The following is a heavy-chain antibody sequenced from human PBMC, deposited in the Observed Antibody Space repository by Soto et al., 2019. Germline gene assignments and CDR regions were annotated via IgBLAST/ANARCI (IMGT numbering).Heavy chain of an antibody. J-gene: IGHJ4*02. V-gene: IGHV4-59*01. Sequence: SETLSLTCTVSGGSISSYYWSWIRQPPGKGLEWIGYIYYSGSTNYNPSLKSRVTISVDTSKNQFSLKLSSVTAADTAVYYCARDGYYYDSSGYQRVYYFDHWGQGTLVTVSS. D-gene: IGHD3-22*01. CDR1: GGSISSYY. CDR2: IYYSGST. CDR3: ARDGYYYDSSGYQRVYYFDH.